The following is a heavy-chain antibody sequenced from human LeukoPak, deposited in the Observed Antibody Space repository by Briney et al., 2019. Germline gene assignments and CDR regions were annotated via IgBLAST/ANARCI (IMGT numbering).Heavy chain of an antibody. Sequence: SETLSLTCAVSGGSISSGGYSWSWVRQPPGEGLEWVGYIYHSGSTYYNPSLQSRVTISLDRSKNQFSLRLSSMTAADTAVYYCASGNTGYDRDSFDIWGQGTMVTVSS. CDR3: ASGNTGYDRDSFDI. CDR2: IYHSGST. V-gene: IGHV4-30-2*01. CDR1: GGSISSGGYS. D-gene: IGHD5-12*01. J-gene: IGHJ3*02.